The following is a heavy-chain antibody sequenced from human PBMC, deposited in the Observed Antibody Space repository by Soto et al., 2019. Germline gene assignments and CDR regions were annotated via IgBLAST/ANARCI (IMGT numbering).Heavy chain of an antibody. J-gene: IGHJ5*02. V-gene: IGHV2-5*02. CDR1: GVSLITKKES. Sequence: PTRVLKLTCAYSGVSLITKKESVGWIRQPPGKALEWLALIYWDDDKRYSPSLKSRLTITKDTSKNQVVLTMTNMDPVDTATYYCAHTLLWFGEFTGWFDPWGQGTLVTVSS. D-gene: IGHD3-10*01. CDR2: IYWDDDK. CDR3: AHTLLWFGEFTGWFDP.